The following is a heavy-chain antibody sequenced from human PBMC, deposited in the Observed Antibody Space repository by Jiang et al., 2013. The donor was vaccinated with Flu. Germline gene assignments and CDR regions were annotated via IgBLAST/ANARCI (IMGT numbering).Heavy chain of an antibody. CDR3: ARDSSSEAYPLLLYYFDL. D-gene: IGHD2-15*01. J-gene: IGHJ2*01. V-gene: IGHV1-69*01. CDR2: SSLSLAQ. CDR1: GGSFSNHV. Sequence: EVKKPGSSVKVSCTASGGSFSNHVISWVRQAPGQGLSGWEGSSLSLAQQTPHRRFKGRLTLTADGSTSTAYMELSSLTSEDTAVYFCARDSSSEAYPLLLYYFDLWGRGTQVTVSS.